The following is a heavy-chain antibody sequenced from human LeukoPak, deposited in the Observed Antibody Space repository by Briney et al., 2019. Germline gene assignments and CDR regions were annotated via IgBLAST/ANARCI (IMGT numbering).Heavy chain of an antibody. CDR2: IYYSGST. CDR3: ARVHSIAVANEWFDP. Sequence: SETLSLTCTVSGGSISSYYWSWIRQPPGKGLEWIGYIYYSGSTNYNPSLKSRVTISVDTSKNQFSLKLSSVTAADTAVYYCARVHSIAVANEWFDPWGQGTLVTVPS. D-gene: IGHD6-19*01. J-gene: IGHJ5*02. CDR1: GGSISSYY. V-gene: IGHV4-59*01.